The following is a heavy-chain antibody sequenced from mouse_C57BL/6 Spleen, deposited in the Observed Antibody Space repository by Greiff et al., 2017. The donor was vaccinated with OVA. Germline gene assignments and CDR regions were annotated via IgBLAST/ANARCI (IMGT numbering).Heavy chain of an antibody. V-gene: IGHV1-85*01. CDR1: GYTFTSYD. CDR2: IYPRDGST. D-gene: IGHD1-1*01. Sequence: QVQLKESGPELVKPGASVKLSCKASGYTFTSYDINWVKQRPGQGLEWIGWIYPRDGSTKYNEKYKGKATLTVDTSSSTAYMELHSLTSEDSAVYFCARRGYDGSSPYFDYWGQGTTLTVSS. CDR3: ARRGYDGSSPYFDY. J-gene: IGHJ2*01.